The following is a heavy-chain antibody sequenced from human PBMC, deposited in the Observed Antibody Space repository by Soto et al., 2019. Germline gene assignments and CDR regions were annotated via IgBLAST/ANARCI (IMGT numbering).Heavy chain of an antibody. V-gene: IGHV4-4*02. D-gene: IGHD4-4*01. CDR1: SGSISSSKW. Sequence: KTSETLSLTCAVSSGSISSSKWWSWVRQPPGKGLEWIGEIYQTGSTNYNPSLKSRVTISVDKSKNQFSLKLSSVTAADTAVYYCARSTVTTAPTGDQYYYMDVWGKGTTVTVSS. J-gene: IGHJ6*03. CDR2: IYQTGST. CDR3: ARSTVTTAPTGDQYYYMDV.